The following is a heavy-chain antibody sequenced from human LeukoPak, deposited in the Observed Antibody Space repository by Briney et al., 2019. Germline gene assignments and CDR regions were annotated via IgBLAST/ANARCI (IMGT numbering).Heavy chain of an antibody. CDR1: GYTFNGYY. Sequence: ASVKVSCKASGYTFNGYYIHWVRQAPGQGLECMGWINPNSGGTNYAQKFQGRVTMTRDTSISTAYMELSRLRSDDTAVYSCARPGTLGYSGNYYYFDYWGQGTLVTVSS. D-gene: IGHD1-26*01. J-gene: IGHJ4*02. CDR2: INPNSGGT. V-gene: IGHV1-2*02. CDR3: ARPGTLGYSGNYYYFDY.